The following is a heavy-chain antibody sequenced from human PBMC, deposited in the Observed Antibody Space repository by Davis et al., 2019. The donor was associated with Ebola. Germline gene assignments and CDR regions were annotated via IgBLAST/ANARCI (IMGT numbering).Heavy chain of an antibody. CDR2: IYYSGST. J-gene: IGHJ4*02. V-gene: IGHV4-59*08. CDR3: AYGDFAIDYFDN. CDR1: GGSISSYY. D-gene: IGHD4-17*01. Sequence: SETLSLTCTVSGGSISSYYWSWIRQPPGKGLEWIGYIYYSGSTNYNPSLKSRATISVDTSKNQISLNLRSVTAADTALYYCAYGDFAIDYFDNWGQGILVTVSS.